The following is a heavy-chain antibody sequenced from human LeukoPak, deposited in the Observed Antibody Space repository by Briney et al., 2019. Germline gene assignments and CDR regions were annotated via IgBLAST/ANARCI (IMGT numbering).Heavy chain of an antibody. CDR3: ARSQRVYGMDV. Sequence: SETLSLTCAVSGGSISSSNWWSWVRQPPGKGLEWIGEIYHSGSTNYNPSLKSRVTISVDTSKNQFSLKLSSVTAADTAVYYCARSQRVYGMDVWGQGTTVTVSS. V-gene: IGHV4-4*02. J-gene: IGHJ6*02. CDR1: GGSISSSNW. CDR2: IYHSGST.